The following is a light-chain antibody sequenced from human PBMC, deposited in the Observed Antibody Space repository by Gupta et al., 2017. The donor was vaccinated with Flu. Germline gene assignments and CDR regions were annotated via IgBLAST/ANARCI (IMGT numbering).Light chain of an antibody. CDR2: GAS. CDR1: RRVSGN. V-gene: IGKV3-15*01. Sequence: PGETATLSCRASRRVSGNLAWYQQKPGHSPRLLIHGASIRATDVPARFSGSGSGTDFTLTITSLQSEDFAVYYCQQYDNWPLFGQGTKLEI. CDR3: QQYDNWPL. J-gene: IGKJ2*01.